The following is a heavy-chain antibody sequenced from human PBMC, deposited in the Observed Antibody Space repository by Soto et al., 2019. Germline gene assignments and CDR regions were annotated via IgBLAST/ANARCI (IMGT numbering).Heavy chain of an antibody. Sequence: QVQLQESGPGLVKPSETLSLTCTVSGGSVSSGSYYWSWIRQPPGKGLEWIGYIYYSGSTNYNPSLKSRVTISVDTFKNQLSLKLSSVTAADTAVYYCANYPTTVTSDYWGQGTLVTVSS. J-gene: IGHJ4*02. CDR1: GGSVSSGSYY. CDR3: ANYPTTVTSDY. D-gene: IGHD4-17*01. CDR2: IYYSGST. V-gene: IGHV4-61*01.